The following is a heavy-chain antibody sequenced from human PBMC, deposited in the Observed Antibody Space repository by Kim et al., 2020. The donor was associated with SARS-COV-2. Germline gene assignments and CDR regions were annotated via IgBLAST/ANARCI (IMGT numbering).Heavy chain of an antibody. CDR3: VRNVWGSAFEI. Sequence: GGSLRLSCAASGFTVSSNYMSWVRQAPGKGLEWVSVIYSGGSTYYADSVKGRLTIFRDNSKNTLYLQMNSLRAADNAVYYCVRNVWGSAFEIWVHVTTAT. D-gene: IGHD3-16*01. V-gene: IGHV3-53*01. CDR1: GFTVSSNY. J-gene: IGHJ3*02. CDR2: IYSGGST.